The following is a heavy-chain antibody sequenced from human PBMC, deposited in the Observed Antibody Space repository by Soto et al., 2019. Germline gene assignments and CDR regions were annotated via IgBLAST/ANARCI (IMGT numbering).Heavy chain of an antibody. D-gene: IGHD6-13*01. J-gene: IGHJ4*02. V-gene: IGHV4-39*01. CDR3: ARHTKNLSAGGFDY. Sequence: SETLSLTCTVSGGSISSGNYYWGWIRQPPGKGLEWIGSIYYSGYTYYNPSLKSRVTMSVDTSKNQFSLKVSSVTAADTAVYYCARHTKNLSAGGFDYWGQGTLVTVSS. CDR1: GGSISSGNYY. CDR2: IYYSGYT.